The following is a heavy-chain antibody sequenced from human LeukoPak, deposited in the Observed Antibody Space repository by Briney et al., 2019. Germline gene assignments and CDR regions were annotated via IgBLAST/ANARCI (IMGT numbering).Heavy chain of an antibody. CDR2: ISGSGGST. CDR3: AKDVSSWPSEFDY. Sequence: GGSLRLSCAASGFTFSSYGMSWVRQAPGKGLEWVSAISGSGGSTYYADSVKGRFTISRDNSKNTLYLQMNSLRAEDTAVYYCAKDVSSWPSEFDYWGQGTLVTVSS. V-gene: IGHV3-23*01. J-gene: IGHJ4*02. D-gene: IGHD2-15*01. CDR1: GFTFSSYG.